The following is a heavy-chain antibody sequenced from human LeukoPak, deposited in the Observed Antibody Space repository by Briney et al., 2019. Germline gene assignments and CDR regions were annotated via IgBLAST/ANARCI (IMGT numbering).Heavy chain of an antibody. Sequence: ASVKVSCKASGYTFTDYYMHWVRQAPGQGGEWMGWINPNSGGTNYAQKFQGRVTITRDTSISTAYMELSRLRPDNTAVYYCAGGSGGSWADWFDPWGQGTLVTVSS. D-gene: IGHD2-15*01. V-gene: IGHV1-2*02. CDR3: AGGSGGSWADWFDP. CDR2: INPNSGGT. CDR1: GYTFTDYY. J-gene: IGHJ5*02.